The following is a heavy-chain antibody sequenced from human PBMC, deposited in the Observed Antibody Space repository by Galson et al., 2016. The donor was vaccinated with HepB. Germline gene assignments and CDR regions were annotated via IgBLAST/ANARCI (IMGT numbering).Heavy chain of an antibody. J-gene: IGHJ3*02. CDR1: GYSISSYH. D-gene: IGHD6-25*01. CDR3: ARDPQYSSAGNNAFDT. Sequence: ETLSLTCTVSGYSISSYHWSWIRLSPGQGLEWIGHIYYTGRTTYNPSLKSRVTISVDVSREQFSLQLRSVTAADAAVYFCARDPQYSSAGNNAFDTWGQGTMVTVS. V-gene: IGHV4-59*01. CDR2: IYYTGRT.